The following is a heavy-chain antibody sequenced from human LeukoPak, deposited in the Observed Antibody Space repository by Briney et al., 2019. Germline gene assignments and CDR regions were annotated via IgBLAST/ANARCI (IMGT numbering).Heavy chain of an antibody. J-gene: IGHJ4*02. Sequence: SETLSLTCAVYGGSFSGYYWSWIRQPPGKGLEWIGSIYYSGSTYYNPSLKSRVTISVDTSKNQFSLKLSSVTAADTAVYYCATKTYYDFWSGYLPDYWGQGTLVTVSS. D-gene: IGHD3-3*01. CDR3: ATKTYYDFWSGYLPDY. CDR2: IYYSGST. V-gene: IGHV4-34*01. CDR1: GGSFSGYY.